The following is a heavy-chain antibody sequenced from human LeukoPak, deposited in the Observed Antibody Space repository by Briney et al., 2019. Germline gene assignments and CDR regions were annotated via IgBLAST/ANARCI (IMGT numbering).Heavy chain of an antibody. V-gene: IGHV4-34*01. Sequence: SETLSLTCAVYGGSFSGYYWSWIRQPPGKGPEWIGEINHSGSTNYNASLKSRVTISVDTSKNQFSLRLSSVTAADTAVYYCAPRGDIEHSYGYGKWFDPWGQGTRVTVSS. CDR2: INHSGST. D-gene: IGHD5-18*01. CDR3: APRGDIEHSYGYGKWFDP. J-gene: IGHJ5*02. CDR1: GGSFSGYY.